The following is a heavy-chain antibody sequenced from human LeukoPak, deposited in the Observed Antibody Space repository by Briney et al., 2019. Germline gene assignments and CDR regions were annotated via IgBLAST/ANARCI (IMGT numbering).Heavy chain of an antibody. D-gene: IGHD2-8*01. CDR3: ARVSGYSTEGVCRFDY. CDR1: GGSSTGYY. J-gene: IGHJ4*02. CDR2: IDDSGNT. Sequence: SETLSLTCAIYGGSSTGYYWTWIRQPPGKGLEWIGDIDDSGNTNYSPSLELESRITISVDTSKNQFSLQVNSVTAADTAVYYCARVSGYSTEGVCRFDYWGEGTLVTVSS. V-gene: IGHV4-34*01.